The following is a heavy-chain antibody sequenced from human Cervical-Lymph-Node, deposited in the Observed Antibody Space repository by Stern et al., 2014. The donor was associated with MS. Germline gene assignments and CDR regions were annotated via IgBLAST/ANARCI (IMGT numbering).Heavy chain of an antibody. V-gene: IGHV4-61*01. J-gene: IGHJ4*02. CDR3: ASDSSGYCLSFDY. CDR1: GGPLTSGRYH. CDR2: IYYSGST. Sequence: QVHLAQSGPGLAKPPETLPLTCTASGGPLTSGRYHWSRLRQPPGKGLDSLGYIYYSGSTNYNPSLKSRVTISVDTSKNQFSLKLSSVAAADTAVYYCASDSSGYCLSFDYWGQGTLVTVSS. D-gene: IGHD3-22*01.